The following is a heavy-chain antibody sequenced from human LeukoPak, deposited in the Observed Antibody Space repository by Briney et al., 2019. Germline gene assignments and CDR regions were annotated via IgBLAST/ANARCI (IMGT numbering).Heavy chain of an antibody. V-gene: IGHV4-4*07. Sequence: SETLSLTCTVSGGSISSYYWSWIRQPAGKGLEWIGRIYTSGSTNYNPSLKSRVTMSVDTSKNQFSLKLSSVTAADTAVYYCARGPTVVVPAAIPSDYGMDVWGQGTTVTVSS. CDR2: IYTSGST. CDR1: GGSISSYY. D-gene: IGHD2-2*01. CDR3: ARGPTVVVPAAIPSDYGMDV. J-gene: IGHJ6*02.